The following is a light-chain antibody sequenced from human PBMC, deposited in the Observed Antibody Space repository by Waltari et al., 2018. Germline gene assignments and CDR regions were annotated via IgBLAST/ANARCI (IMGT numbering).Light chain of an antibody. CDR3: QQAHTFPRT. V-gene: IGKV1-12*01. CDR2: ETS. Sequence: DIQMTQSPSSVSGFVGDRVAITCRASQDIRNSLAWYQQRPGNAPKLLISETSDWQYGVPSRFNCSGSGTDFTLTITSLQPEDSATYFCQQAHTFPRTFGQGTRLEI. CDR1: QDIRNS. J-gene: IGKJ5*01.